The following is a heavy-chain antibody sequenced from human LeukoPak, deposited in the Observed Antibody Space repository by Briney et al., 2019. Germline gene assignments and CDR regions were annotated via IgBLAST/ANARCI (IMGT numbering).Heavy chain of an antibody. CDR1: GFTLSSYW. CDR2: INSDGSST. J-gene: IGHJ3*02. Sequence: AGSLRLSCAASGFTLSSYWMHWVCHAPAKGLGRVSRINSDGSSTSYADSLKGRFTISRDNAENMLYLQMNSLTAEDKAVYYCARDPEAFDIWGQGTMVTVSS. V-gene: IGHV3-74*01. CDR3: ARDPEAFDI.